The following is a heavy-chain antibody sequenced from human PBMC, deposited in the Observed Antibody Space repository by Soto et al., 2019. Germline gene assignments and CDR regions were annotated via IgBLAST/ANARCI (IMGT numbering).Heavy chain of an antibody. Sequence: GGSLRLSCAASGFTFSDYYMSWIRQAPGKGLERVSYISSSSSYTNYADSVKGRFTISRDNAKNSLYLQMNSLRAEDTAVYYCASTLLLWFGELPKDYYYYGMDVWGQGTTVTVSS. J-gene: IGHJ6*02. CDR2: ISSSSSYT. D-gene: IGHD3-10*01. V-gene: IGHV3-11*06. CDR1: GFTFSDYY. CDR3: ASTLLLWFGELPKDYYYYGMDV.